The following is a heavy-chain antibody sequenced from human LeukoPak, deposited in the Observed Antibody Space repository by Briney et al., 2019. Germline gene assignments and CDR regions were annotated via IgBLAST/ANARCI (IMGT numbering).Heavy chain of an antibody. CDR2: ITNSGTT. Sequence: PSETLSLTCNVSGESISSHYWSWTRQSPGKGLEWIGYITNSGTTKFNPSLKSRVTISRDTSKNQISLKLSSVTAADTAVYYCARVSDSYGFGIYYYMDVWGKGTTVTVSS. CDR3: ARVSDSYGFGIYYYMDV. V-gene: IGHV4-59*11. D-gene: IGHD5-18*01. J-gene: IGHJ6*03. CDR1: GESISSHY.